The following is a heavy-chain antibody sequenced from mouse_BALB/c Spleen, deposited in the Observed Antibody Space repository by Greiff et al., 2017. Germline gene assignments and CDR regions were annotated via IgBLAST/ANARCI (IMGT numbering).Heavy chain of an antibody. CDR3: ARWGYYDYDGRAMDY. D-gene: IGHD2-4*01. V-gene: IGHV1S81*02. CDR2: INPSNGRT. CDR1: GYTFTSYW. Sequence: QVQLQQSGAELVKPGASVKLSCKASGYTFTSYWMHWVKQRPGQGLEWIGEINPSNGRTNYNEKFKSKATLTVDKSSSTAYMQLSSLTSEDSAVYYCARWGYYDYDGRAMDYWGQGTSVTVSS. J-gene: IGHJ4*01.